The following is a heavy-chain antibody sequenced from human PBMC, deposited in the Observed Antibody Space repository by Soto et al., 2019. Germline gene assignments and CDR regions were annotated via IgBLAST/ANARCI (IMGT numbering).Heavy chain of an antibody. CDR2: IYYTGNT. J-gene: IGHJ5*02. V-gene: IGHV4-59*08. Sequence: QVQLQESGPGLVKPSETLSLTCTVSGASISSYYWGWIRQPPGKGLEWIGYIYYTGNTRYNPSLKSRVTISIHTSKNHFSLRLTSVTAADTAVYYCARRGDTAFDPWGQGTLVTVSS. CDR1: GASISSYY. CDR3: ARRGDTAFDP. D-gene: IGHD3-16*01.